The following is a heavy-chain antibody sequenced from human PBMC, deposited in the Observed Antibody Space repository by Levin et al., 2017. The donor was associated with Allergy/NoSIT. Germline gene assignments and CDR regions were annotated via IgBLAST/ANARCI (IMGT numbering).Heavy chain of an antibody. D-gene: IGHD6-13*01. CDR1: GYTFTSYD. Sequence: GESLKISCKASGYTFTSYDINWVRQATGQGLEWMGWMNPNSGNTGYAQKFQGRVTMTRNTSISTAYMELSSLRSEDTAVYYCARVLSWAAGTMYWGQGTLVTVSS. J-gene: IGHJ4*02. CDR3: ARVLSWAAGTMY. CDR2: MNPNSGNT. V-gene: IGHV1-8*01.